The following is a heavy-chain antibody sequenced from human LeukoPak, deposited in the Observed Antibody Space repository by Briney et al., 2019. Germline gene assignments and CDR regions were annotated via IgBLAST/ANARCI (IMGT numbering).Heavy chain of an antibody. V-gene: IGHV3-53*01. Sequence: GGSLRLSCAVSGFTFTDNYMSWVRQAPGKGLQWVSVIYPDGRTYYADSVKGRFTISRDISRNTLLLQMNSLRPDDTAVHYCARTNPVYGDYDYWGQGTLATVSS. J-gene: IGHJ4*02. D-gene: IGHD4-17*01. CDR3: ARTNPVYGDYDY. CDR1: GFTFTDNY. CDR2: IYPDGRT.